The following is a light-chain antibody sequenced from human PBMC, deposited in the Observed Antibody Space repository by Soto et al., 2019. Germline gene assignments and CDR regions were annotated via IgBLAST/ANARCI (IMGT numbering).Light chain of an antibody. Sequence: QSVLTQPASVSGSPGQSITISCTGTSSGVGSYNLVSWYQQHPGKAPKLMIYEGSKRPSGVSNRFSGSKSGNTASLTISGLQAEDEADYYCCSYAGTNTYVFGTGTKLTVL. CDR2: EGS. V-gene: IGLV2-23*01. J-gene: IGLJ1*01. CDR1: SSGVGSYNL. CDR3: CSYAGTNTYV.